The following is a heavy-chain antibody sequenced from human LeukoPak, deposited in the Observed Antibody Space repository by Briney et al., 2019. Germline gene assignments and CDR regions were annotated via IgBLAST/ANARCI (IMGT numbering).Heavy chain of an antibody. CDR2: ISNDGTNT. J-gene: IGHJ4*02. V-gene: IGHV3-30*11. D-gene: IGHD3-22*01. Sequence: GGSLRLSCAASGFTFSSYAMHWVRQAPGKGLEWVAVISNDGTNTYYADSVKGRFTISRDNSKNTLYLQVNSLRLEDTAVYYCARPYYYDSRGYIFLRYWGQGTLVTVSS. CDR3: ARPYYYDSRGYIFLRY. CDR1: GFTFSSYA.